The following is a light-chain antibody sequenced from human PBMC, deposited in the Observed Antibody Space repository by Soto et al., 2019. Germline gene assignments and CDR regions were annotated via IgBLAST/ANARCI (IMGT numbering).Light chain of an antibody. V-gene: IGKV3-15*01. CDR3: QQYNVWPLT. CDR2: VAY. CDR1: QSVSSN. Sequence: EIVMTQSPVTLSVSPGDRATLSCRASQSVSSNLAWYQQKPGQTAKLLIYVAYTRATGIPARFSGSGSGTEFTLTISSLQSEDFAVYYCQQYNVWPLTFGGGTKVEFK. J-gene: IGKJ4*01.